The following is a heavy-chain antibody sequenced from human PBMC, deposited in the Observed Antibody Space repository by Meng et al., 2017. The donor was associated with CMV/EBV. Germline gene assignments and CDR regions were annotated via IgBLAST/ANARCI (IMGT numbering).Heavy chain of an antibody. CDR1: VYSVTTCS. Sequence: CECSVYSVTTCSVGLVRQMPADGLEWMLIICPGDSNTSYGPSFQGRVTISADKSISTTDLQWSSLKAADTAMYYCARGRCQLLSCFQHWGQGTLVTVSS. V-gene: IGHV5-51*01. D-gene: IGHD2-2*01. J-gene: IGHJ1*01. CDR3: ARGRCQLLSCFQH. CDR2: ICPGDSNT.